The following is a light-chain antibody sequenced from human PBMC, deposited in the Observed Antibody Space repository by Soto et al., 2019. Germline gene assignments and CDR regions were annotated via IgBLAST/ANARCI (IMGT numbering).Light chain of an antibody. J-gene: IGKJ1*01. CDR2: WAS. CDR3: QQYYSSWT. CDR1: QSVLYNSNNKNY. V-gene: IGKV4-1*01. Sequence: DIVMTQSPDSLAVSLGERATINCKSSQSVLYNSNNKNYLAWYQQKPGQPAKLLIYWASTRESGVPDRFSGSGSGTDFTLTIGSLEAEDVAVYYCQQYYSSWTFGQGTKVEIK.